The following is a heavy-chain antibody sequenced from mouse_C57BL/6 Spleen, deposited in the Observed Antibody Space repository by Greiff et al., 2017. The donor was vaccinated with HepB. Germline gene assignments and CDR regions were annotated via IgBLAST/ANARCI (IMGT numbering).Heavy chain of an antibody. V-gene: IGHV1-19*01. J-gene: IGHJ4*01. CDR2: INPYNGGT. Sequence: VQLQQSGPVLVKPGASVKMPCKASGYTFTDYYMNWVKQSHGKSLEWIGVINPYNGGTSYNQKFKGKATLTVDKSSSTAYMELNSLTSEDSAVYYCARDYGSPYYAMDYWGQGTSVTFSS. CDR3: ARDYGSPYYAMDY. D-gene: IGHD1-1*01. CDR1: GYTFTDYY.